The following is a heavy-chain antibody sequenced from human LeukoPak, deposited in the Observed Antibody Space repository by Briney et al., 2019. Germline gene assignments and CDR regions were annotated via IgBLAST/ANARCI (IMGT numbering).Heavy chain of an antibody. CDR2: IIPIFGTA. Sequence: GASVKVSCKASGGTFSSYAISWVRQAPGQGLEWMGGIIPIFGTANYAQKFQGRVTITADKSTSTAYMELSSLRSEDTAVYYCARTMMTTVTTPYYYYYMDVWGKGTTVTVSS. CDR3: ARTMMTTVTTPYYYYYMDV. D-gene: IGHD4-11*01. CDR1: GGTFSSYA. V-gene: IGHV1-69*06. J-gene: IGHJ6*03.